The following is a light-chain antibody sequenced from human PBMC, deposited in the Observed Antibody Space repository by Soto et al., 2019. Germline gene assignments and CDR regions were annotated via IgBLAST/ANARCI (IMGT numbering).Light chain of an antibody. CDR2: GTS. V-gene: IGKV3-20*01. J-gene: IGKJ4*01. Sequence: EIALTQSPGTLSLSPGARATLSCRASQTVTGNNLGWYQQKPGQAPRLLIYGTSNRATGIPARFSGSGSGTDFTLTFSRLEPEDFAVYYCEYYGTSITFGGGTKVDIK. CDR3: EYYGTSIT. CDR1: QTVTGNN.